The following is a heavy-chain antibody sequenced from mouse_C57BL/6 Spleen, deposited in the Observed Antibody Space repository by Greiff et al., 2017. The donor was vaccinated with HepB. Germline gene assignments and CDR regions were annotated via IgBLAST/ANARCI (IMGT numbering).Heavy chain of an antibody. CDR2: INPYNGGT. CDR3: AREDWDGLY. CDR1: GYTFTDYY. Sequence: VQLKESGAVLVKPGASVKMSCKASGYTFTDYYMNWVKQSHGKSLEWIGVINPYNGGTSYNQKFKGKATLTVDKSSSTAYMELNSLTSEDSAVYYCAREDWDGLYWGQGTTLTVSS. D-gene: IGHD4-1*01. J-gene: IGHJ2*01. V-gene: IGHV1-19*01.